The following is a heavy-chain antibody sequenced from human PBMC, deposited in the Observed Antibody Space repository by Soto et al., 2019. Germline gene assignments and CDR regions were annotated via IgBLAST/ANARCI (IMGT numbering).Heavy chain of an antibody. CDR2: ISAYNGNT. CDR3: ARDGITDCSSTSCYEFAFDI. D-gene: IGHD2-2*01. Sequence: ASVKVSCKASGYTFTSYGISWVRQAPGQGLEWMGWISAYNGNTNYAQKLQGRVTMTTDTSTSTANMELGSLGSDDTAVYYCARDGITDCSSTSCYEFAFDIWGQGTMVTVSS. V-gene: IGHV1-18*01. CDR1: GYTFTSYG. J-gene: IGHJ3*02.